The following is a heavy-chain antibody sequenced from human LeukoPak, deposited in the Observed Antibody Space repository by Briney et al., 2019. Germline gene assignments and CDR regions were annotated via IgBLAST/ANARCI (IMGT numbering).Heavy chain of an antibody. D-gene: IGHD5-18*01. CDR3: ARFYSYGWRYYYYGMDV. J-gene: IGHJ6*02. V-gene: IGHV1-18*01. CDR2: ISAYNGNT. CDR1: GYTFTSYG. Sequence: ASVKVSFKASGYTFTSYGISWVRQAPGQGLEWMGWISAYNGNTNYAQKLQGRVTMTTDTSTSTAYMELRSLRSDDTAVYYCARFYSYGWRYYYYGMDVWGQGTTVTVSS.